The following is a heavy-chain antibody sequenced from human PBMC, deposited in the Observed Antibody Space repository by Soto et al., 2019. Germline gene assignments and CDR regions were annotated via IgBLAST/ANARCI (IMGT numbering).Heavy chain of an antibody. CDR1: GGTFSSDG. D-gene: IGHD3-22*01. V-gene: IGHV1-69*13. CDR3: ARGRDTYYYDSSGYSGWYFDL. CDR2: ITPIFRAT. Sequence: ASVKVSCKASGGTFSSDGISWVRQAPGQGLEWMGGITPIFRATKYAQKFQGRVTITADESTSTAYMELSSLRSEDTAVYYCARGRDTYYYDSSGYSGWYFDLWGRGTRVPVSS. J-gene: IGHJ2*01.